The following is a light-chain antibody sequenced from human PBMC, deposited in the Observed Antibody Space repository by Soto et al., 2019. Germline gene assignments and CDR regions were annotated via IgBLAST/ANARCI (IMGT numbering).Light chain of an antibody. CDR1: QGINTA. Sequence: AIQLTQSPSSLSASVGDRVTITCRASQGINTALAWYQQKPGKPPKLLIHDASTLERGVPSRFSGGGSGTDFILTIASLQPEDCATYYCQQFNPPLTFGGGTTLEI. J-gene: IGKJ4*01. V-gene: IGKV1-13*02. CDR3: QQFNPPLT. CDR2: DAS.